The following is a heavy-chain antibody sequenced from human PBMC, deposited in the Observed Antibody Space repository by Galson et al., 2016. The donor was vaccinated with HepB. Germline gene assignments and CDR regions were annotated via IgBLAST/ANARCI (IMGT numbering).Heavy chain of an antibody. CDR3: VRDQRVYISEPGD. CDR1: GYTFTTYG. D-gene: IGHD1-14*01. CDR2: VSTYNANK. J-gene: IGHJ4*02. V-gene: IGHV1-18*04. Sequence: SVKVSCKASGYTFTTYGISWVRQAPGQGLQWMGWVSTYNANKYYAQKYQDRVTMTTDTSTSTAYMELRSLRSADTAVFYCVRDQRVYISEPGDWGQGTLVTVSS.